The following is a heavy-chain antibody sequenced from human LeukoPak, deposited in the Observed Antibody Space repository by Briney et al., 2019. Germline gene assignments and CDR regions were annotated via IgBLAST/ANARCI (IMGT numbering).Heavy chain of an antibody. Sequence: SETLSLTCTVSGVSISSNAHYWGWVRQPPGKGLEWIGSISYNGKNYYNPPLKSRVTVSQDASNNQFSLRFSSVTAADTAVYYCARHRTAMSQYGPYDTFDIWGQGTMVTVSS. V-gene: IGHV4-39*01. CDR2: ISYNGKN. J-gene: IGHJ3*02. CDR1: GVSISSNAHY. CDR3: ARHRTAMSQYGPYDTFDI. D-gene: IGHD3-10*01.